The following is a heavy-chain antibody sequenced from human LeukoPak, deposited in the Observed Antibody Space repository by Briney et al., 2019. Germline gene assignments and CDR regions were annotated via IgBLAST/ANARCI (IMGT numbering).Heavy chain of an antibody. Sequence: PSETLSLTCTIFGGSISSYYWSWLRQPPGKGLEWIGDITHSASANYNPSLNYNPSLKSRVTISADASKNQFSLRLSSVTAADTAVYFCARGVWLARDYWGQGTLVTVSS. J-gene: IGHJ4*02. CDR2: ITHSASANYNPSL. CDR3: ARGVWLARDY. V-gene: IGHV4-59*01. D-gene: IGHD6-19*01. CDR1: GGSISSYY.